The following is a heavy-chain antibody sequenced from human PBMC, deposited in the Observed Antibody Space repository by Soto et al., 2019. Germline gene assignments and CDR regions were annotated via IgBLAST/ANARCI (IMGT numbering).Heavy chain of an antibody. J-gene: IGHJ3*02. V-gene: IGHV3-23*01. D-gene: IGHD3-10*01. Sequence: GGSLRLSCAASGFTFSRYAMSWVRQAPGKGLEWVSAISGSGGSTYYADSVKGRFTISRDNSKNTLYLQMNSLRAEDTAVYYCAKGGLWFGELLPRPEMDAFDIWGQGTMVTVSS. CDR3: AKGGLWFGELLPRPEMDAFDI. CDR1: GFTFSRYA. CDR2: ISGSGGST.